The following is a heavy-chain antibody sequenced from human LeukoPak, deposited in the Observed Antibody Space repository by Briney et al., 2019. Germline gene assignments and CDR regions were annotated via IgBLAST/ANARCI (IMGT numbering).Heavy chain of an antibody. V-gene: IGHV1-18*01. D-gene: IGHD1-26*01. Sequence: ASVTVSRKASGYTFTSYGISWVRQAPGQGLEWMGWISAYNGNTNYAQKLQGRVTMTTDTSTSTAYMELRSLRSDDTAVYYCARGSEATWAFDIWGQGTMVTVSS. J-gene: IGHJ3*02. CDR2: ISAYNGNT. CDR1: GYTFTSYG. CDR3: ARGSEATWAFDI.